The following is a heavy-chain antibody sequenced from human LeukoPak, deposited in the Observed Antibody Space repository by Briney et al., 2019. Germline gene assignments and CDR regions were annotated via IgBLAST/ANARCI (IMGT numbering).Heavy chain of an antibody. J-gene: IGHJ5*02. V-gene: IGHV5-51*01. CDR2: IYPGDSDT. CDR1: GYSFTSYW. CDR3: ARLSYCSGGSCYSRGWFDP. Sequence: GESLKISCKGSGYSFTSYWIGRVRQMPGKGLEWMGIIYPGDSDTRYSPSFQGQVTISADKSISTAYLQWSSLKASDTAMYYCARLSYCSGGSCYSRGWFDPWGQGTLVTVSS. D-gene: IGHD2-15*01.